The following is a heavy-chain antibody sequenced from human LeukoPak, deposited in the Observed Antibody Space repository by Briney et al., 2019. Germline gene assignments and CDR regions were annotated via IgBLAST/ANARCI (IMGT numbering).Heavy chain of an antibody. CDR2: ISAYNGNT. CDR1: GYTFHTYG. CDR3: ARAKNYYDSSGYLPWDY. J-gene: IGHJ4*02. D-gene: IGHD3-22*01. Sequence: ASVKVSCKASGYTFHTYGITWVRQAPGQGLEWMGWISAYNGNTNYAQKLQGRVTMTTDTSTSTAYMELRSLRSDDTAVYYCARAKNYYDSSGYLPWDYWGQGTLVTVSS. V-gene: IGHV1-18*01.